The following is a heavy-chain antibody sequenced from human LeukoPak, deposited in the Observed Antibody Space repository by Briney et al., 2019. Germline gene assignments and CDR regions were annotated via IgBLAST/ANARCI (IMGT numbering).Heavy chain of an antibody. CDR1: GGTFSSYA. CDR3: ASSSIAARQGRDAFDI. J-gene: IGHJ3*02. Sequence: SVKVSCKASGGTFSSYAISWVRQAPGQGLEWMGGIIPIFGTANYAQKFQGRVTITADKPTSTAYMELSSLRSEDTAVYYCASSSIAARQGRDAFDIWGQGTMVTVSS. CDR2: IIPIFGTA. D-gene: IGHD6-6*01. V-gene: IGHV1-69*06.